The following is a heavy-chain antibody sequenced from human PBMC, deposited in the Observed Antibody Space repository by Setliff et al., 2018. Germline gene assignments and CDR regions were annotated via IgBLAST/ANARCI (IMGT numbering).Heavy chain of an antibody. CDR3: ASTPDGDLYYNFWSGYYLTLDY. V-gene: IGHV4-59*01. CDR2: IYYSGST. J-gene: IGHJ4*02. D-gene: IGHD3-3*01. Sequence: SETLSLTCTVSGGSISSYYWSWIRQPPGKGLEWIGYIYYSGSTNYNPSLKSRVTISVDTSKNQFSLKLSSVTAADTAVYYCASTPDGDLYYNFWSGYYLTLDYWGQGTLVTVSS. CDR1: GGSISSYY.